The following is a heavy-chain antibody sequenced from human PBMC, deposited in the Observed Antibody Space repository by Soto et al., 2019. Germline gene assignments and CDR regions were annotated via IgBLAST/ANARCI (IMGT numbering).Heavy chain of an antibody. Sequence: QVQLQESGPGLVKHSETLSLTCTVSGGSISSYYWSWIRQPPGKGLEWIGYIYYSGSTNYNPSLKTRVIIPVDTSKNQFSLKLSSVTAADTAVYYCARSKREEAWYFALWGRGPLVTVSS. V-gene: IGHV4-59*01. CDR2: IYYSGST. CDR3: ARSKREEAWYFAL. D-gene: IGHD1-26*01. J-gene: IGHJ2*01. CDR1: GGSISSYY.